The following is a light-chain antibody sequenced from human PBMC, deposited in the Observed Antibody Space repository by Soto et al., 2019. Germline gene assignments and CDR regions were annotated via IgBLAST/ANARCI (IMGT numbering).Light chain of an antibody. J-gene: IGLJ1*01. CDR3: CSYADSSRIYV. V-gene: IGLV2-23*01. CDR2: EGS. Sequence: QSALTQPASFSGSPGQSITISCTGTSSDVGSYNLVSWYQQHPGKAPKLMIYEGSKRPSGLSNRFSGSKSGNTASLTISGLQAEDEAEYYCCSYADSSRIYVFGSGTKLTVL. CDR1: SSDVGSYNL.